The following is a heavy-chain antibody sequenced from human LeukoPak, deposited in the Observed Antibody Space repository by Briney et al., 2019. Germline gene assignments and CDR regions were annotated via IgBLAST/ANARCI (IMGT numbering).Heavy chain of an antibody. V-gene: IGHV4-39*01. J-gene: IGHJ4*02. CDR3: ARRRYSSSWYFDY. Sequence: SETLSLTCTVSGGSISSSSYYWGWIRQPPGKGLEWIGSIYYSGSTYYNPSLKSRVTISVDTSKNQFSLKLSSVTAADTAVYYCARRRYSSSWYFDYWGQGTLVTVSS. CDR2: IYYSGST. D-gene: IGHD6-13*01. CDR1: GGSISSSSYY.